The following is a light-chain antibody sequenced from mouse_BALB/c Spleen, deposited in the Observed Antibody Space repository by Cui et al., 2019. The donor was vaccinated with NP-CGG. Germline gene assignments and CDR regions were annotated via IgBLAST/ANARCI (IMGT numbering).Light chain of an antibody. Sequence: IVLTQSSATLSVTLAERVSISCRASQSISNYIHWYQQKSDEAPRLLIKYASQSISGIPSRFSGSGSRTDFTLSINSVETEDFGMYFCQQNNSWPLLTFGAGTKLELK. CDR2: YAS. CDR1: QSISNY. J-gene: IGKJ5*01. CDR3: QQNNSWPLLT. V-gene: IGKV5-45*01.